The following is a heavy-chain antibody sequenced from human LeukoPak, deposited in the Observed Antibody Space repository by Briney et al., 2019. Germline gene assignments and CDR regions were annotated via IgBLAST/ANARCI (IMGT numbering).Heavy chain of an antibody. CDR1: GFNVSGNY. J-gene: IGHJ4*02. Sequence: PGGSLRLSCAASGFNVSGNYMSWVRQAPGKGLEWLSVIHRGGNTYYADSVKGRFTISRDSSKNTVFLQMDSLRAEDTAVYYCARDPGYGLGVDYGDYWGQGTLVTVSS. D-gene: IGHD3-10*01. V-gene: IGHV3-66*01. CDR3: ARDPGYGLGVDYGDY. CDR2: IHRGGNT.